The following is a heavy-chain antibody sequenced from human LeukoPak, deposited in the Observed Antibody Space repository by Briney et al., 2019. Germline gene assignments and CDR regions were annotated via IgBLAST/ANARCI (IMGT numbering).Heavy chain of an antibody. Sequence: SETLSLTCAVYGGSLSGYYWSWIRQPPGKGLEWIGEINHSGSTNYNPSLKSRVTISVDTSKNQFSLKLSSVTAADTAVYYCARYSGWYLVPDYWGQRTLVTVSS. V-gene: IGHV4-34*01. J-gene: IGHJ4*02. CDR3: ARYSGWYLVPDY. CDR1: GGSLSGYY. D-gene: IGHD6-19*01. CDR2: INHSGST.